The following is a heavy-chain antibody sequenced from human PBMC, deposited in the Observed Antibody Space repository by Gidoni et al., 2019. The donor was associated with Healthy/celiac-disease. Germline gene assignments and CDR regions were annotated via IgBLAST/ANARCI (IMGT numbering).Heavy chain of an antibody. Sequence: QVQLQESGPGLVKPSQTLSLTCTVSGGSISSGSYYWSWIRQPAGKGLEWIGRIYTSGSTISVDTSKNQFSLKLGSVTAADTAVYYCARGGSSWTGDYWGQGTLVTVSS. CDR3: ARGGSSWTGDY. D-gene: IGHD6-13*01. CDR2: IYTSGS. CDR1: GGSISSGSYY. V-gene: IGHV4-61*02. J-gene: IGHJ4*02.